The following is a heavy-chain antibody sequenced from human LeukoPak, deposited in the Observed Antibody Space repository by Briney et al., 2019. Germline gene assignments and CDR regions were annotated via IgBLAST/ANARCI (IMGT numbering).Heavy chain of an antibody. D-gene: IGHD1-26*01. J-gene: IGHJ4*02. CDR3: AKDRENSGGYYFDY. Sequence: PGGSLRLSCAASGFTFSSYGMHWVRQAPGKGLEWVAVISYDGSNKYYADSVKGRFTISRDNSKNTLYLQMNSLRAEDTAVYYCAKDRENSGGYYFDYWGQGTLVTVSS. CDR2: ISYDGSNK. CDR1: GFTFSSYG. V-gene: IGHV3-30*18.